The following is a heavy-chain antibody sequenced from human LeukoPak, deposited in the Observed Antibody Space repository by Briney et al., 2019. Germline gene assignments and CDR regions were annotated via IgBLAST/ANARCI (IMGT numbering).Heavy chain of an antibody. J-gene: IGHJ4*02. CDR3: AADKMATSY. D-gene: IGHD5-24*01. CDR2: INHSGST. V-gene: IGHV4-34*01. CDR1: GGSFSGYC. Sequence: SETLSLTCAVYGGSFSGYCWSWIRQPPGKGLEWIGEINHSGSTNYNPSLKSRVTISVDTSKNQFSLKLSSVTAADTAVYYCAADKMATSYWGQGTLVTVSS.